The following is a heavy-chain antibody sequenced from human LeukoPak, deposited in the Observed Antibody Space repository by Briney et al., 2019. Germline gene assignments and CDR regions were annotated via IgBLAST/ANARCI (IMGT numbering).Heavy chain of an antibody. J-gene: IGHJ4*02. CDR2: ISYDGSNK. CDR1: GFTFSSYA. CDR3: ARDRIRAVTTYPGGY. V-gene: IGHV3-30*14. D-gene: IGHD4-17*01. Sequence: GGSLRLSCAASGFTFSSYAMHWVRQAPGKGLEWVAVISYDGSNKYYADSVKGRFTISRDNSKNTLYLQMNSLRAEDTAVYYCARDRIRAVTTYPGGYWGQGTLVTVSS.